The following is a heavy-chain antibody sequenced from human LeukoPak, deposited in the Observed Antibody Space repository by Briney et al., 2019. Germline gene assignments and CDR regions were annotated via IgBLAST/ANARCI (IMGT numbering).Heavy chain of an antibody. Sequence: GGSLRLACAASGFTFSSYWMTWVRHLPGKGLEWVAKIKQDGSEKYYVDSVKGRFTISRDNTRDSLYLQMNSLRVDDTAVYYCARDWYHAIDYWGQGTLVTVSS. CDR3: ARDWYHAIDY. D-gene: IGHD2-2*01. CDR2: IKQDGSEK. J-gene: IGHJ4*02. V-gene: IGHV3-7*01. CDR1: GFTFSSYW.